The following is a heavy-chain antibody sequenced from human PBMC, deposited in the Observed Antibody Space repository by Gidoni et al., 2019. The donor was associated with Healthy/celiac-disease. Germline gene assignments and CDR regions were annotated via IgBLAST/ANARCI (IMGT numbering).Heavy chain of an antibody. D-gene: IGHD2-2*01. V-gene: IGHV4-39*01. J-gene: IGHJ6*03. Sequence: QLQLQESGPGLVKPSETLSLTCTVPGGSISSSSYYWGWIRQPPGKGLEWIGSIYYSGSTYYTPSLKRRVTISVDTSKNQFSLKLSSVTAADTAVYYCARHYCSSTSCLYYYYYYMDVWGKGTTVTVSS. CDR2: IYYSGST. CDR1: GGSISSSSYY. CDR3: ARHYCSSTSCLYYYYYYMDV.